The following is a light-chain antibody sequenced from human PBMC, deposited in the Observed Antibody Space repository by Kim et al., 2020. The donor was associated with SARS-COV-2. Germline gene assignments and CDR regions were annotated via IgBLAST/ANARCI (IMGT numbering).Light chain of an antibody. J-gene: IGLJ2*01. V-gene: IGLV3-1*01. Sequence: VSVSPGQTASITCSGDKLGNKYACWYQQKPGQSPVLVIYQDNKRPSGIPERFSGSNSGNTATLTISGTQAMDEADYYCQAWDSSVVFGGGTQLTVL. CDR2: QDN. CDR1: KLGNKY. CDR3: QAWDSSVV.